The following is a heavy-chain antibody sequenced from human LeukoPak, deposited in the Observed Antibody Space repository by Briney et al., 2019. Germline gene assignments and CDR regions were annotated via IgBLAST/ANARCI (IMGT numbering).Heavy chain of an antibody. CDR1: GFTLSSYA. Sequence: GGSLRLSCAASGFTLSSYAMSWVRQAPGKGLEWVSSISASGGSTNYQDSVKGRFTISRDNSKKTVYLQVNSLRAEDTAVYYCAKVMKGSERLTMVRGVIIKTAGLYYMDVWGKGTTVTVSS. V-gene: IGHV3-23*01. CDR3: AKVMKGSERLTMVRGVIIKTAGLYYMDV. CDR2: ISASGGST. J-gene: IGHJ6*03. D-gene: IGHD3-10*01.